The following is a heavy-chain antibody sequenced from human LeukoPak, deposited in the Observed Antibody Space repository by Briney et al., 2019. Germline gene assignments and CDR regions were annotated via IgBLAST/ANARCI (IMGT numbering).Heavy chain of an antibody. Sequence: PGGSLRLSCAASGFTFSTYGMSWVRQAPGKGLEWVSAISGSGGGTYFADSVKGRFTSSRGNPKNTLYLQMNGLRVEDTAVYYCAKDMQTWPRFPDYWGQGTLVTVSS. CDR3: AKDMQTWPRFPDY. D-gene: IGHD5-12*01. V-gene: IGHV3-23*01. CDR2: ISGSGGGT. J-gene: IGHJ4*02. CDR1: GFTFSTYG.